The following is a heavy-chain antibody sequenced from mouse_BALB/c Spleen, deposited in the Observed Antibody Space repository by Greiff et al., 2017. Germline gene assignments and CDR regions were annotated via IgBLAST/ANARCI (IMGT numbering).Heavy chain of an antibody. CDR3: ANWDNYYAMDY. J-gene: IGHJ4*01. V-gene: IGHV1S29*02. D-gene: IGHD4-1*01. Sequence: EVQLVESGPELVKPGASVKISCKASGYTFTDYNMHWVKQSHGKSLEWIGYIYPYNGGTGYNQKFKSKATLTVDNSSSTAYMELRSLTSEDSAVYYCANWDNYYAMDYWGQGTSVTVSS. CDR2: IYPYNGGT. CDR1: GYTFTDYN.